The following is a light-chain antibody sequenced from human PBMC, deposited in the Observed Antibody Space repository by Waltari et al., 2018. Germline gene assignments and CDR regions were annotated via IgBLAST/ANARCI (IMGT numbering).Light chain of an antibody. CDR3: SSYTSSSPYV. CDR1: SSDVGGYNS. CDR2: DVS. Sequence: QSALTQPASVSGSPGQSITISCTGISSDVGGYNSVSWYQQSPVKAPKLMIYDVSNRPSGVSNRFSGSKSGNTASLTISGLQAEDEADYYCSSYTSSSPYVFGTGTKVTVL. V-gene: IGLV2-14*03. J-gene: IGLJ1*01.